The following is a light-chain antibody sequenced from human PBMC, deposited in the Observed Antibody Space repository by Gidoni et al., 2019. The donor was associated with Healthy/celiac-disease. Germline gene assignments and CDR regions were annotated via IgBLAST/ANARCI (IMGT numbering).Light chain of an antibody. CDR2: AAS. V-gene: IGKV1-39*01. CDR3: QQSYSTPQT. J-gene: IGKJ3*01. CDR1: QSISSY. Sequence: DIQMTQSPSSLSASVGDRVTITCRAIQSISSYLNWYQQKPGKAPKLLIYAASSLQSGVPSRFSGSGSGTDFTLTISSLQPEDFATYYCQQSYSTPQTFGPXTKVDIK.